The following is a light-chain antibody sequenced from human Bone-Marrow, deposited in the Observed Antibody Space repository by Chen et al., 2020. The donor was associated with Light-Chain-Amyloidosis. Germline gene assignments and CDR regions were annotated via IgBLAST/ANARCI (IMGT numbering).Light chain of an antibody. V-gene: IGLV3-21*02. CDR3: QVWDRSSDRPV. Sequence: SYVLTQPSSVSVAPGQTATIACGGNNIGSTSVYWYQQTPGQAPLLVVYDDSDRPSGSPERLSGSNSGNTATLTISRVEAGDEADYYCQVWDRSSDRPVFGGGTKLAVL. J-gene: IGLJ3*02. CDR2: DDS. CDR1: NIGSTS.